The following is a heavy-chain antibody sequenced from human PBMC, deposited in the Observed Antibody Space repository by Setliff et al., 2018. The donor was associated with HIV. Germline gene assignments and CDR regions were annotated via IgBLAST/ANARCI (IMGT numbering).Heavy chain of an antibody. CDR2: IISILDIT. D-gene: IGHD1-26*01. V-gene: IGHV1-69*10. CDR3: AREVVVGATGGMDV. CDR1: GGTSSTHA. Sequence: ASVKVSCKASGGTSSTHAINWVRQAPGQGLEWMGQIISILDITSYTQKLQGRVSITADKSTSTFYMELSDLTSADTAVYYCAREVVVGATGGMDVWGQGTTVTVSS. J-gene: IGHJ6*02.